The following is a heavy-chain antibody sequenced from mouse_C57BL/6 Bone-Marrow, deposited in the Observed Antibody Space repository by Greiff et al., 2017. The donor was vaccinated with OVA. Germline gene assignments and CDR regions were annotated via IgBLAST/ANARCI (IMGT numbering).Heavy chain of an antibody. CDR3: ARRRLRYYFDY. CDR1: GYTFTSYW. Sequence: QVQLQQPGAELVRPGSSVKLSCKASGYTFTSYWMHWVQQRPIQGLEWIGNIDPSDSETHYNQKFKDKATLTVDKSYSTAYMQLSSLTSEDSAVYYCARRRLRYYFDYWGQGTTLTVSS. D-gene: IGHD2-4*01. V-gene: IGHV1-52*01. CDR2: IDPSDSET. J-gene: IGHJ2*01.